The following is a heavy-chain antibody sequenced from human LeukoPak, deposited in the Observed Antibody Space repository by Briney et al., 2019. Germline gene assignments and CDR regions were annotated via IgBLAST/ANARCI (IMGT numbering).Heavy chain of an antibody. V-gene: IGHV1-46*01. J-gene: IGHJ4*02. D-gene: IGHD1-26*01. CDR2: INPSGGST. CDR3: AAGGVGATGVDY. CDR1: GYTFTSYY. Sequence: WASVTVSCKASGYTFTSYYMHWVRQAPGQGLEWMGIINPSGGSTSYAQKFQGRVTMTRDTSTSTVYMELSSLRSEDTAVYYCAAGGVGATGVDYWGQGTLVTVSS.